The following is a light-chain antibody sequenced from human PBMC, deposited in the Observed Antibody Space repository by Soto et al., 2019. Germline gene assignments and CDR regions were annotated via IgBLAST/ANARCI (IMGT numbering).Light chain of an antibody. CDR1: SSDVGGYNY. CDR3: SSYAASNNFYFV. V-gene: IGLV2-8*01. Sequence: QSALTQPPSASGSPGQSVTISCTGTSSDVGGYNYVSWYQQYPGRAPKLMIYEVTKRPSGVPDRFSGSKSVNTASLTVSGLPDEDEADYYCSSYAASNNFYFVFGGGTKLTVL. J-gene: IGLJ3*02. CDR2: EVT.